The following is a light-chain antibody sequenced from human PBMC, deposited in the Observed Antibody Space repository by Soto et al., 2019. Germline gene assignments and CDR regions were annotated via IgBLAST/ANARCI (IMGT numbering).Light chain of an antibody. Sequence: QSVLTQPASVSGSPGQSITISCTGTSSDVGAYNYVSWYQQHPGKAPRLMIYDVNNRPSGVSNRFSGSKSGNTASLTISGLQAEDEADYYCSSYTSSITFVFGTGTKVTVL. CDR2: DVN. CDR3: SSYTSSITFV. J-gene: IGLJ1*01. CDR1: SSDVGAYNY. V-gene: IGLV2-14*03.